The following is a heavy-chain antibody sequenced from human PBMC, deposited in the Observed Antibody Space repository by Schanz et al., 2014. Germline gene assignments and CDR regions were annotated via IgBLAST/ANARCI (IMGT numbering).Heavy chain of an antibody. CDR1: GFTFSTHA. Sequence: EMQLLESGGGLIQPGGSLRLSCAASGFTFSTHAMSWVRQAPGKGLEWVSSISGDHRNTFYADSVKGRFTISRDNSKNSLYLQMNSLRAEDTAIYYCAKDAPYPFDLWGRGTPITVSS. CDR3: AKDAPYPFDL. J-gene: IGHJ2*01. CDR2: ISGDHRNT. V-gene: IGHV3-23*01.